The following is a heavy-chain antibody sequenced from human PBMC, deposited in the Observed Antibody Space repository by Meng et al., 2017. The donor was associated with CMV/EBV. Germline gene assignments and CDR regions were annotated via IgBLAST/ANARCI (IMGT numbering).Heavy chain of an antibody. CDR1: GSTFSSYA. CDR3: ATDPDIVVVPAAIGYYYYYGMDV. Sequence: SVKVSCKASGSTFSSYAINWVRQAPGQGLEWMGGIIPIFGTANYAQKFQGRVTITTDESTSTAYMELSSLRSEDTAVYYCATDPDIVVVPAAIGYYYYYGMDVWGQGTTVTVSS. V-gene: IGHV1-69*05. J-gene: IGHJ6*02. CDR2: IIPIFGTA. D-gene: IGHD2-2*01.